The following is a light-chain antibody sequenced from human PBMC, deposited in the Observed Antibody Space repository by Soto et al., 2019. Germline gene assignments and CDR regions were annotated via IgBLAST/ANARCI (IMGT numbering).Light chain of an antibody. CDR1: QTIGSH. J-gene: IGKJ5*01. CDR2: AAS. CDR3: QQTYTGAN. V-gene: IGKV1-39*01. Sequence: DIQMTQSPSSLSASIGDRVTITCRAGQTIGSHLNWYQQKPGKAPKLLIFAASNLQSGVPSRFSGSGSGTDFTLTINSLQPEDFASYYYQQTYTGANFGQGTRLDIK.